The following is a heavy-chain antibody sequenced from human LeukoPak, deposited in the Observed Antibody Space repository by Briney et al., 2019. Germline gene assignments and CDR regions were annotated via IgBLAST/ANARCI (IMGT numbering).Heavy chain of an antibody. J-gene: IGHJ6*03. Sequence: GASVKVSCKASGYTLTSFGISWVRQAPGRGLEWMGWISAYNGNTNYAQKLQGRVTMTTDTSTSTAYMELRSLRSDDTAVYYCARDFDHFYMDVWGKGTTVTVSS. CDR3: ARDFDHFYMDV. V-gene: IGHV1-18*01. CDR2: ISAYNGNT. CDR1: GYTLTSFG.